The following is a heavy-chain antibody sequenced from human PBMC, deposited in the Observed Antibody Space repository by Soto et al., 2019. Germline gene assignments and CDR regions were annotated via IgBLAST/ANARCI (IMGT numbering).Heavy chain of an antibody. D-gene: IGHD2-2*01. V-gene: IGHV4-59*01. J-gene: IGHJ6*02. CDR1: GGSISNYY. CDR2: FYYNGDT. Sequence: SETLSLTCTVSGGSISNYYWSWIRQPPGKGLEWIGYFYYNGDTNYNPSLKSRVTISVDTSKNQFSLKLSSVTAADTAVYYCARDRGIVVVPAAHTYYYYYYVMDVWGQGTTVTVSS. CDR3: ARDRGIVVVPAAHTYYYYYYVMDV.